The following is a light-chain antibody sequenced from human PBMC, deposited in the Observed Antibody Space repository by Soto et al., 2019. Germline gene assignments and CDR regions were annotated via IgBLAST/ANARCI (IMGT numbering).Light chain of an antibody. CDR1: QSVGSD. CDR2: DAS. V-gene: IGKV3-15*01. CDR3: QQYNNWWT. J-gene: IGKJ1*01. Sequence: EIVMTQSPATLSVSPGERATLSCRASQSVGSDLAWYQQKPGQAPRLVIYDASTRATGIPARFSGSGSGTEFTLTISSLQSEDFAAYYCQQYNNWWTFGQGTKVDIK.